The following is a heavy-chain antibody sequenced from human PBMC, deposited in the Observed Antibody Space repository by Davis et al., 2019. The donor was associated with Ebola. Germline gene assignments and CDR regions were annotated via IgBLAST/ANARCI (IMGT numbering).Heavy chain of an antibody. J-gene: IGHJ4*02. CDR3: AKRGVEAPSSGRYIFDW. CDR2: IRSKANSYAT. CDR1: GFTFSGSA. D-gene: IGHD3-10*01. Sequence: PGGSLRLSCAASGFTFSGSAMHWVRQASGKGLEWVGRIRSKANSYATAYAASVKGRFTISRDDSKNTAYLQMNSLKTEDTAVYYCAKRGVEAPSSGRYIFDWWGQGILVIVSS. V-gene: IGHV3-73*01.